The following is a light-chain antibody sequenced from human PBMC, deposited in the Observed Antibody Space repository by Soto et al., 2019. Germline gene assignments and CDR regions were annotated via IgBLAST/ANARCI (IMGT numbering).Light chain of an antibody. CDR2: EVS. CDR1: SSDVGDYKY. J-gene: IGLJ3*02. CDR3: CSYVSNDRWL. Sequence: QSALTQPASVSGSPGQSITISCSGTSSDVGDYKYVSWYQRHPGKVPKLMIYEVSHRPSGVPDRFSGSKSGSTATLTISGLQAEDEGDYYCCSYVSNDRWLFGGGTKVTVL. V-gene: IGLV2-14*01.